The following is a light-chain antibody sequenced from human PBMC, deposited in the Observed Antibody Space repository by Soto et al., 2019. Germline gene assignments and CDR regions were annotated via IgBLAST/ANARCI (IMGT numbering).Light chain of an antibody. J-gene: IGLJ2*01. CDR3: SSLAGSNNVI. V-gene: IGLV2-8*01. CDR2: EVT. Sequence: QSALTQPPSASGSPGQSVTISCTGTSSDVGGYNDVSWYQHHPGKAPKLMIYEVTKRPSGIPDRFSGSKSGNTASLTVSGLQAEDDADYYCSSLAGSNNVILGGGTQLTVL. CDR1: SSDVGGYND.